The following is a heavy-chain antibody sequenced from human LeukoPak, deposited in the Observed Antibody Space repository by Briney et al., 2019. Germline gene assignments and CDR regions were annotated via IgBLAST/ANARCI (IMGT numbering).Heavy chain of an antibody. Sequence: ASVKVSCKASGYAFTGYYMHWVRQAPGQGLEWMGWINPNSGGINYAQKFQGRVTMTRDTSTSTAYMELSRLRSDDTAVYYCARVLGYCSSTSCPWPDYWGQGTLVSVSS. CDR2: INPNSGGI. CDR1: GYAFTGYY. V-gene: IGHV1-2*02. J-gene: IGHJ4*02. CDR3: ARVLGYCSSTSCPWPDY. D-gene: IGHD2-2*01.